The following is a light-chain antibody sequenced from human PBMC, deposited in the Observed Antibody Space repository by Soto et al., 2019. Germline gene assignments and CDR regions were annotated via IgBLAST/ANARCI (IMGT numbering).Light chain of an antibody. CDR2: NNN. Sequence: QSVLTQPPSASGTPGQRITISCSGRSSNIGSNSVNWYQQLPGTAPKLLIYNNNQRPSGVPDRFSGSKSVTSASLVIGGLQSEDEAEYYCAAWDDSLNGVVFGGGTKLTVL. V-gene: IGLV1-44*01. CDR1: SSNIGSNS. CDR3: AAWDDSLNGVV. J-gene: IGLJ2*01.